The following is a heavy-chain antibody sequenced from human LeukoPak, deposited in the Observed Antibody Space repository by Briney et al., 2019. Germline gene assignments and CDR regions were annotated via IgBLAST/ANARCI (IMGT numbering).Heavy chain of an antibody. J-gene: IGHJ3*02. Sequence: SETLSLTCTVSGGSFSGYYWTWIRQPPGKGLEWIGYIYYSGSTNSNPSLMSRVTISVDASKNQFSLKLSSVTAADTAVYYCARVSTVTGRDAFDIWGQGTMVIVSS. CDR3: ARVSTVTGRDAFDI. D-gene: IGHD4-17*01. CDR2: IYYSGST. CDR1: GGSFSGYY. V-gene: IGHV4-59*08.